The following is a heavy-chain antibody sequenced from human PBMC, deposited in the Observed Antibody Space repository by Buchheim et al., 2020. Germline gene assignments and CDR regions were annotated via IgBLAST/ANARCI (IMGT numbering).Heavy chain of an antibody. D-gene: IGHD3-22*01. V-gene: IGHV1-69*06. CDR1: GGTFSSYA. CDR3: ARGEGSYYYDSSGYYYDIDY. Sequence: QVQLVQSGAEVKKPGSSVKVSCKASGGTFSSYAISWVRQAPAQGLEWMGGIIPIFGTANYAQKFQGRVTITADKSTSTAYMELSSLRSENTAVYYCARGEGSYYYDSSGYYYDIDYWGQGTL. J-gene: IGHJ4*02. CDR2: IIPIFGTA.